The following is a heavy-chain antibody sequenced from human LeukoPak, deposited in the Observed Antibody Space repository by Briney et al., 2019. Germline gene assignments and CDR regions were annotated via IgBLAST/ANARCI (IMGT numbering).Heavy chain of an antibody. Sequence: GSLRLSCAASGFTFSDFYMCWIRQAPGKGLEWVSYISNSGSSEFYAESMKGRVAISRDNAQNSVYLQMNSLRAEDTAVYYCVRGVETTLSLDYWGQGSLVTVSS. V-gene: IGHV3-11*01. D-gene: IGHD3-3*01. J-gene: IGHJ4*02. CDR1: GFTFSDFY. CDR3: VRGVETTLSLDY. CDR2: ISNSGSSE.